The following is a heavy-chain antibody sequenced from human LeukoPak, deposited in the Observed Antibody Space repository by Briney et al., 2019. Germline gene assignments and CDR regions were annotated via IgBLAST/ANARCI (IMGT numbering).Heavy chain of an antibody. D-gene: IGHD2-15*01. V-gene: IGHV3-48*01. CDR1: GFTFSSYS. CDR3: ARDVVVVVATDSNFDY. J-gene: IGHJ4*02. CDR2: ISSSSRTI. Sequence: GGSLRLSCAASGFTFSSYSMNWVRQAPGKGLEWVSYISSSSRTIYYADSVKGRFTISRDNAKNSLYLQMNSLRPEDTAVYYCARDVVVVVATDSNFDYWGQGTLVTVSS.